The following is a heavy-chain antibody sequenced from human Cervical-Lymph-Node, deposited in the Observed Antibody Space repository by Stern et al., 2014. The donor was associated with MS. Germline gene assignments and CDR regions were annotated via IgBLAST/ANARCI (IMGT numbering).Heavy chain of an antibody. CDR1: GYIFTTNW. CDR2: IHPSDSDT. CDR3: ARLKTTSSNAGDY. J-gene: IGHJ4*02. V-gene: IGHV5-51*01. Sequence: VQLVQSGAEVKKPGESLKISCQASGYIFTTNWIGWVRQMPGKGLEWIGVIHPSDSDTRYRPSFQGHVTISADRSTNTASLQWGSLQASDTAMYYCARLKTTSSNAGDYWGQGTLVTVSS. D-gene: IGHD2/OR15-2a*01.